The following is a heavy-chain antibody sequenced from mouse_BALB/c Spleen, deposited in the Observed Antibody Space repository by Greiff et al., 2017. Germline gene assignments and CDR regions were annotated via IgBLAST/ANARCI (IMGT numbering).Heavy chain of an antibody. J-gene: IGHJ4*01. Sequence: QVQLQQSGPDLVAPSQSLSITCTVSGFSLTSYGVHWVRQPPGKGLEWLVVIWSDGSTTYNSALKSRLSISKDNSKSQVFLKMNSLQTDDTARYYCARDPGPYYYAMDYWGQGTSVTVSS. V-gene: IGHV2-6-2*01. CDR1: GFSLTSYG. CDR2: IWSDGST. D-gene: IGHD4-1*01. CDR3: ARDPGPYYYAMDY.